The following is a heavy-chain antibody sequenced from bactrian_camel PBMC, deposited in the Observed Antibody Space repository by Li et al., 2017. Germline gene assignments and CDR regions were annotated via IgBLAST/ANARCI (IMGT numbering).Heavy chain of an antibody. CDR2: INSGGSNT. Sequence: VQLVESGGGLVQPGGSLRLSCAASGFTFSSYTMNWVRQAPGEGFEWVAQINSGGSNTRYADSVKGRFTISRDNAKNSLYLQMDSLKPEDTAVYYCAADRRSWCLGRFRRVENYSFEGQGTQVTVS. CDR1: GFTFSSYT. J-gene: IGHJ4*01. V-gene: IGHV3S42*01. D-gene: IGHD2*01.